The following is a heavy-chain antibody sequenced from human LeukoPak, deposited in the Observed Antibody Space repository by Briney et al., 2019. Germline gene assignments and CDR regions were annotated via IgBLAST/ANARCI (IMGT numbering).Heavy chain of an antibody. CDR2: IYHSGST. V-gene: IGHV4-4*02. D-gene: IGHD7-27*01. Sequence: PSETLSLTCAVSGGSISSSNWWSWVRQPPGKGLEWIGEIYHSGSTNYNPSLKSRVTISVDTSKNQFSLKLSSVTAADTAVYYCAGLNWGSGFYYYMDVWGKGTTVTVSS. J-gene: IGHJ6*03. CDR3: AGLNWGSGFYYYMDV. CDR1: GGSISSSNW.